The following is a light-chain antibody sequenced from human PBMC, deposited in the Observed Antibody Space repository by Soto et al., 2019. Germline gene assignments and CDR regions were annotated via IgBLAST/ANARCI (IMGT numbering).Light chain of an antibody. Sequence: EIVFTQSPGTLSLSPGEGATLSCRASQSVSSSYIAWYQQRPGQTPSLLIYGASTRATGIPVRFSGSGFGTEFTLTISSLQSEDFAVYYCQQYKNWPLFGQGTRLEIK. CDR3: QQYKNWPL. CDR1: QSVSSS. CDR2: GAS. V-gene: IGKV3-15*01. J-gene: IGKJ5*01.